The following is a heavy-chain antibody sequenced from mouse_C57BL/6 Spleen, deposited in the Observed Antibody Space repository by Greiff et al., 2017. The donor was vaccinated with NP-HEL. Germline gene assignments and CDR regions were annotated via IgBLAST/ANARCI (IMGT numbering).Heavy chain of an antibody. D-gene: IGHD1-1*01. CDR1: GFTFSSYA. Sequence: EVMLVESGGGLVKPGGSLKLSCAASGFTFSSYAMSWVRQTPEKRLEWVATISDGGSYTYYPDNVKGRFTISRDNYKNNLYLQMSHLKSEDTAIDYCARSYYGSSSSWFAYWGQGTLVTVSA. CDR3: ARSYYGSSSSWFAY. CDR2: ISDGGSYT. J-gene: IGHJ3*01. V-gene: IGHV5-4*03.